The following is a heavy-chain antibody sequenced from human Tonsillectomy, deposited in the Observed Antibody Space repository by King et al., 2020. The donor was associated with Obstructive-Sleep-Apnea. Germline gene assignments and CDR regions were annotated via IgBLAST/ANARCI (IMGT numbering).Heavy chain of an antibody. D-gene: IGHD3-22*01. CDR2: IYIGGST. Sequence: VQLVESGEGLVQAGGSLRLSCTASGFTVSSNYMSWVRQAPGKGLEWVSVIYIGGSTYYADSVKGRFTISRQNSKNTVYLQMTSLRTEDTAVYFCARGSGNYYDSSGYYYPFDYWGQGTLVTVSS. J-gene: IGHJ4*02. V-gene: IGHV3-53*04. CDR1: GFTVSSNY. CDR3: ARGSGNYYDSSGYYYPFDY.